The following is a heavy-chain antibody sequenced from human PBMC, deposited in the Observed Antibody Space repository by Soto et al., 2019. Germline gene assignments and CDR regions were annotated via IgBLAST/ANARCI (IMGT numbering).Heavy chain of an antibody. J-gene: IGHJ6*02. Sequence: SETLSLTCTVSGGSISSSRYYWGWIRQPPGKGLEWIGRIYYSGSTYYNPSLKSRVTISVDTSKNQFSLKLSSVTAADTAVYYCASSYNWNYVYGMDVWGQGTTVTVSS. CDR2: IYYSGST. D-gene: IGHD1-7*01. CDR1: GGSISSSRYY. V-gene: IGHV4-39*01. CDR3: ASSYNWNYVYGMDV.